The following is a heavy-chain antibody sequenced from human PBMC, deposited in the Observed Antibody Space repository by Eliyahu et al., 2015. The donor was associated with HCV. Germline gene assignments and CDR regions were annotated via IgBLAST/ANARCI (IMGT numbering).Heavy chain of an antibody. V-gene: IGHV3-74*01. CDR1: GFTFXNYW. D-gene: IGHD3-10*01. Sequence: EVQLVESGGGXVQPGGSLRLSCAASGFTFXNYWMHWVRQAPGKGLXWVXRINSDASSTSYADSVKGRFIISRDNARHTLYLQMNSLRAEDTAVYYCARDADYYYGSGPDYWGQGTLVTVSS. J-gene: IGHJ4*02. CDR3: ARDADYYYGSGPDY. CDR2: INSDASST.